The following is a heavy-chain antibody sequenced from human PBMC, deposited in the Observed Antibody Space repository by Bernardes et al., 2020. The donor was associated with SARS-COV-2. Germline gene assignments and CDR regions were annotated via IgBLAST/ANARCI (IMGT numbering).Heavy chain of an antibody. Sequence: ETLSLTCTVSGGSISSYYWNWIRQPPGKGLEWVSFISSSSSTIYYADSVKGRFTISRDNAKNSLYLQMNSLRDEDTAVYYCACGGSCYFDYWGQGTLVTVSS. CDR1: GGSISSYY. CDR2: ISSSSSTI. CDR3: ACGGSCYFDY. J-gene: IGHJ4*02. D-gene: IGHD2-15*01. V-gene: IGHV3-48*02.